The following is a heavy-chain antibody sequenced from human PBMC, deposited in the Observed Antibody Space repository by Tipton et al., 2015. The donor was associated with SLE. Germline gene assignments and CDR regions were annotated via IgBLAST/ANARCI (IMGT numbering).Heavy chain of an antibody. V-gene: IGHV4-34*01. CDR2: INHSGST. D-gene: IGHD3-3*01. Sequence: TLSLTCAVYGGSFSGYYWSWIRQPPGKGLEWIGEINHSGSTNYNPSLKSRVTISVDTSKNEFSLKLSSVTAADTAVYYCARGGFWSGDRPFDYWGQGTLVTGAS. CDR1: GGSFSGYY. J-gene: IGHJ4*02. CDR3: ARGGFWSGDRPFDY.